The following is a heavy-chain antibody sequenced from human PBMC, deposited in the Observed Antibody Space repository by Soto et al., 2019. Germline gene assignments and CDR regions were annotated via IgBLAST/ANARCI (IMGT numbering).Heavy chain of an antibody. CDR3: ARDPLHCSSTSCYSYGIDV. V-gene: IGHV1-18*03. D-gene: IGHD2-2*01. CDR1: GYTFTSYG. CDR2: LSAYIGNT. J-gene: IGHJ6*02. Sequence: QVQLVQSGAEVKKPGASVKVSCKASGYTFTSYGINWVRQAPGQGLEWIGWLSAYIGNTNYAQKFQGRVTMTTDTSSSTAYMELRSLRSDYMVVFYCARDPLHCSSTSCYSYGIDVWGQGTTFTVSS.